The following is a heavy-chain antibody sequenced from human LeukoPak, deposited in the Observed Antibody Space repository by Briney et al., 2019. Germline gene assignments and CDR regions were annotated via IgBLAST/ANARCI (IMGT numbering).Heavy chain of an antibody. V-gene: IGHV4-34*01. CDR1: GGSFSGYY. J-gene: IGHJ5*02. D-gene: IGHD3-10*01. Sequence: SETLSLTCAVYGGSFSGYYWSWIRQPPGKGLEWIGEINHSGSTNYNPSLKSRVTTSVDTSKNQFSLKLSSVTAADTAVYYCARGLLLYGSGSYYSNWFDPWGQGTLVTVSS. CDR2: INHSGST. CDR3: ARGLLLYGSGSYYSNWFDP.